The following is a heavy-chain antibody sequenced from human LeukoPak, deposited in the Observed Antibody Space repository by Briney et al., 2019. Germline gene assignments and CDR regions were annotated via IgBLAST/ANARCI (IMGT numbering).Heavy chain of an antibody. J-gene: IGHJ4*02. Sequence: SETLSLTCSVSGGSISSYYWTWIRQPAGKGLEWIGRIHTSGSTSYNSSLKSRVTMSLDTSKNQFSLKLSSVTAADTAVYYCARESLDLYYFDYWGQGTLVTVSS. V-gene: IGHV4-4*07. CDR2: IHTSGST. CDR1: GGSISSYY. CDR3: ARESLDLYYFDY. D-gene: IGHD3-9*01.